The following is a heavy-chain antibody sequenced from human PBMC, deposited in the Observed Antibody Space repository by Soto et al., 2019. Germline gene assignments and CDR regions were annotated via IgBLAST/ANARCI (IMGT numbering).Heavy chain of an antibody. CDR1: GFTFSSYS. CDR3: ARDRDSSSWFRFDP. D-gene: IGHD6-13*01. Sequence: GGSLRLSCAASGFTFSSYSMNWVRQAPGKGLEWVSSISSSSSYIYYADSVKGRFTISRDNAKNSLYLQMNSLRAEDTAVYYCARDRDSSSWFRFDPWGQGTLVTVSS. J-gene: IGHJ5*02. CDR2: ISSSSSYI. V-gene: IGHV3-21*01.